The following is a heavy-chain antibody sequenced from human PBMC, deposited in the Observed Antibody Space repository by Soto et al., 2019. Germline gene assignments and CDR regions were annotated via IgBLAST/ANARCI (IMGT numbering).Heavy chain of an antibody. D-gene: IGHD3-3*01. CDR1: GFTFSSYS. Sequence: GGSLRLSCAASGFTFSSYSMNWVRQAPGKGLEWVSSISSSSSYIYYADSVKGRFTISRDNAKNSLYLQMNSLRAKDTAVYYCARGGDFWSGYYTRAFDIWGQGTMVTVSS. J-gene: IGHJ3*02. V-gene: IGHV3-21*01. CDR2: ISSSSSYI. CDR3: ARGGDFWSGYYTRAFDI.